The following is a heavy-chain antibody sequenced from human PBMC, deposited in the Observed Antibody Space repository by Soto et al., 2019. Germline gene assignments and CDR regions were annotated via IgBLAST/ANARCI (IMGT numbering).Heavy chain of an antibody. CDR1: GFTFSGSA. CDR3: TPTTPYGDYVFDY. D-gene: IGHD4-17*01. J-gene: IGHJ4*02. V-gene: IGHV3-73*02. Sequence: EVQLVESGGGLVQPGGSLKLSCAASGFTFSGSAMHWVRQASGKGLEWVGRIRSKANSYATAYAASVKGRFTISRDDSKNTAYLQMNSLKTEDTAVYYGTPTTPYGDYVFDYWGQGTLVTVSS. CDR2: IRSKANSYAT.